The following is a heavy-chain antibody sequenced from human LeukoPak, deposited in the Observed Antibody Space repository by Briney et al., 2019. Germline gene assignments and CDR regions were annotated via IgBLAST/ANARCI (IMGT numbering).Heavy chain of an antibody. CDR2: ISSSGSTI. J-gene: IGHJ6*03. D-gene: IGHD3-10*01. CDR3: AREGGLWFGELLSYYYYYMDV. CDR1: GFTFSSYE. V-gene: IGHV3-48*03. Sequence: GGPLRLSCAASGFTFSSYEMNGVRQAPGEGREWVAYISSSGSTIYYADSVNGRFTISRDNAKKSLYLQMNSLRAEDTAVYYCAREGGLWFGELLSYYYYYMDVWGKGTTVTISS.